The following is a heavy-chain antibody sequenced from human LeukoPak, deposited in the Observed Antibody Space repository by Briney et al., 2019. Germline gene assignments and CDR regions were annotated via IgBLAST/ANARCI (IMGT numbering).Heavy chain of an antibody. CDR2: ISSSSSYI. Sequence: PGGSLRLSCAASGFTFSSYSMNWVRQAPGKGLEWVSSISSSSSYIYYADSVKGRFTISRENAKNSLYLQMNSLRAEDTAVYYCASGFPHRDYYDSSGYYLFDYWGQGTLVTVSS. V-gene: IGHV3-21*01. D-gene: IGHD3-22*01. J-gene: IGHJ4*02. CDR1: GFTFSSYS. CDR3: ASGFPHRDYYDSSGYYLFDY.